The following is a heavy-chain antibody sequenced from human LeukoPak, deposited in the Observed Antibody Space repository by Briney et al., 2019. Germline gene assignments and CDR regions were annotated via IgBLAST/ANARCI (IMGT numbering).Heavy chain of an antibody. CDR3: ARNDYDFWSGPTNWFDP. J-gene: IGHJ5*02. CDR2: IYYSEST. CDR1: GGFISSSNYY. D-gene: IGHD3-3*01. V-gene: IGHV4-39*07. Sequence: PSETLSLTCTVSGGFISSSNYYWGWIRQPPGKGLEWIGTIYYSESTYYNPSLKSRVTLSVDTSKNQFSLKLSSVTAADTAVDYCARNDYDFWSGPTNWFDPWGQGTLVTVSS.